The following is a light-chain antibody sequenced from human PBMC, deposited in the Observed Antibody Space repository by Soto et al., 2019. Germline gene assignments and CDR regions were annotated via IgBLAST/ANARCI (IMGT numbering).Light chain of an antibody. J-gene: IGKJ1*01. CDR2: EAS. CDR3: QQYETYPL. V-gene: IGKV1-33*01. CDR1: QDIGSH. Sequence: DIQMTQSPSSMSASLGDRVTITCQASQDIGSHLSWYQHKTGRAPKLLITEASNLEAGVPSRFSGGGSGTDFTLTVSSLRAEDAGIYYCQQYETYPLFGPGTKVEMK.